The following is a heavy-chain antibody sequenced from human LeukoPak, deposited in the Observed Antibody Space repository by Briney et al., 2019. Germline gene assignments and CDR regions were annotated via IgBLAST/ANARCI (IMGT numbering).Heavy chain of an antibody. Sequence: GGSLRLSCAASGFTFSSYGMSWVRQAPGKGLEWVSAISGSGGSTYYADSVKGRFTISRDNSKNTLYLQMNSLRAEDTAVYYCAKISGSGSSSTDDYWGQGTLVTVSS. J-gene: IGHJ4*02. V-gene: IGHV3-23*01. CDR3: AKISGSGSSSTDDY. D-gene: IGHD1-26*01. CDR1: GFTFSSYG. CDR2: ISGSGGST.